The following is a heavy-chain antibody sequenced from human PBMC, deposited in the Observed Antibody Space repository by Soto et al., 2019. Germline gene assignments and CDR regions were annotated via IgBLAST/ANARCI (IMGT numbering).Heavy chain of an antibody. J-gene: IGHJ4*02. CDR3: ASLHDTGSPH. CDR2: IIPIFGTA. D-gene: IGHD5-18*01. CDR1: GGTFSSYA. V-gene: IGHV1-69*13. Sequence: GASVKVSCKASGGTFSSYAISWVRQAPGQGLEWMGGIIPIFGTANYAQKFQGRVTITADESTSTAYMELSSLRSEDTAVYYCASLHDTGSPHWGQGTLVTVSS.